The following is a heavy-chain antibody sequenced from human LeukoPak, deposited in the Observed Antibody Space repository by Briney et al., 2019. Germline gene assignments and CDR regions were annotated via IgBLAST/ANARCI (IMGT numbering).Heavy chain of an antibody. J-gene: IGHJ6*04. Sequence: GGSLRLSCAASGFTFSSYSMNWVRQAPGKRLEWVSSISSSSSYIYYADSVKGRFTISRDNAKNSLYLQMNSLRAEDTAVYYCAELGITMIGGVWGKGTTVTISS. V-gene: IGHV3-21*01. CDR3: AELGITMIGGV. CDR2: ISSSSSYI. D-gene: IGHD3-10*02. CDR1: GFTFSSYS.